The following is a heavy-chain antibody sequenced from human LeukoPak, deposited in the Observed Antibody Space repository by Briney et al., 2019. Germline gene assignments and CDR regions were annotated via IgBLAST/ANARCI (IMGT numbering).Heavy chain of an antibody. CDR3: ARDEVEPKAIDY. Sequence: SETLSLTCAVSGGSISSSNWWSWVRQPPGKGLEWIGEINHSGSTNYNPSLKSRVTISVDTSKNQFSLKLSSVTAADTAVYYCARDEVEPKAIDYWGQGTLVTVSS. J-gene: IGHJ4*02. D-gene: IGHD1-26*01. CDR2: INHSGST. CDR1: GGSISSSNW. V-gene: IGHV4-4*02.